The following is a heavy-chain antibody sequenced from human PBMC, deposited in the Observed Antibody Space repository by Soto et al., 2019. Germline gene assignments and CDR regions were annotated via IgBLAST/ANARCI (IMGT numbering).Heavy chain of an antibody. CDR1: GFTFSSYG. D-gene: IGHD5-12*01. CDR2: ISYDGSNK. J-gene: IGHJ3*02. Sequence: PGGSLRLSCAASGFTFSSYGMHWVRQAPGKGLEWAAVISYDGSNKYYADSVKGRFTISRDNSKNTLYLQMNSLRAEDTAVYYCAKEGSGYDFALTRKENAFDIWGQGTMVTVSS. V-gene: IGHV3-30*18. CDR3: AKEGSGYDFALTRKENAFDI.